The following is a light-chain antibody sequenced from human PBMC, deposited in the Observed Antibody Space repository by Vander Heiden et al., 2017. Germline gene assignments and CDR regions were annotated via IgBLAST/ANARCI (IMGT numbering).Light chain of an antibody. J-gene: IGKJ1*01. CDR2: GAY. V-gene: IGKV1-27*01. CDR3: QNYITAPPT. Sequence: DIQMTQSPSTLSASVGDRVTITCRASQSISSNLAWYQQKPGKVPKLLIYGAYTMLSGVPARFSGSGSGTHFTLSISSLQPEDVATYFCQNYITAPPTFGQGTKVEIK. CDR1: QSISSN.